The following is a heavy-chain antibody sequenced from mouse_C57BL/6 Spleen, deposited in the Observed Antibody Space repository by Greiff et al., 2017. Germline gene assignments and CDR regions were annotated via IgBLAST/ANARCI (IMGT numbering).Heavy chain of an antibody. D-gene: IGHD6-1*01. Sequence: VQLQQPGAELVMPGASVKLSCKASGYTFTSYWMHWVKQRPGQGLEWIGVIDPSDSDTNYNQKFKGKSTLTVDKSSSTAYMQLSELTYEDSAVYYCARWASTDYFDYWGQGTTLTVSS. CDR1: GYTFTSYW. J-gene: IGHJ2*01. V-gene: IGHV1-69*01. CDR2: IDPSDSDT. CDR3: ARWASTDYFDY.